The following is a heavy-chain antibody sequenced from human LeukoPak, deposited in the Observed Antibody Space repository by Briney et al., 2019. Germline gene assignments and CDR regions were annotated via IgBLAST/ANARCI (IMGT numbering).Heavy chain of an antibody. CDR2: IYPGDSDT. CDR1: GYSFTSYW. Sequence: RGESLKISCKGSGYSFTSYWIGWVRQMPGKGLEWMGIIYPGDSDTRYSPSFQGQVTISADKSISTAYLQWSSLKASDTAMYYCARLPGIVVVPAAIGGEVLFDYWGQGTLVTVSS. J-gene: IGHJ4*02. CDR3: ARLPGIVVVPAAIGGEVLFDY. V-gene: IGHV5-51*01. D-gene: IGHD2-2*02.